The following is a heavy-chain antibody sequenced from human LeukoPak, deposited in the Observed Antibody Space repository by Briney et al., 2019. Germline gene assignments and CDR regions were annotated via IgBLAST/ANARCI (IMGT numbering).Heavy chain of an antibody. J-gene: IGHJ4*02. CDR1: GFTFSSYG. CDR3: ARVHGSGTYDY. D-gene: IGHD3-10*01. Sequence: GGSLRLSCAASGFTFSSYGMHWVRQAPGKGLEWVSFISSSGTIYYADSVKGRFTISRDNAKNSLFLQMNSLRTEDTAVYYCARVHGSGTYDYWGQGTLVTVSS. CDR2: ISSSGTI. V-gene: IGHV3-48*04.